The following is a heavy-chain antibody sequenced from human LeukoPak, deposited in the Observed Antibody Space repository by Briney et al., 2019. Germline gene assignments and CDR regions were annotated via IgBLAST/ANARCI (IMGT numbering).Heavy chain of an antibody. D-gene: IGHD6-6*01. Sequence: GGALRLSCAGSGFTFSDFWMTWVRQTPGKGLEWVANIKQDGSEKYYVDSVKGRFTISRDNAKNSLYLQMNSLRAEDTAVYYCARGFLAARAFDYWGQGTLVTVSS. V-gene: IGHV3-7*01. CDR2: IKQDGSEK. J-gene: IGHJ4*02. CDR3: ARGFLAARAFDY. CDR1: GFTFSDFW.